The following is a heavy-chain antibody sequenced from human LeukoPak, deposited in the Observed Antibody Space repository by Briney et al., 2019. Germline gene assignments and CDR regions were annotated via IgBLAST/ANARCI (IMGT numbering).Heavy chain of an antibody. CDR3: AGSGSYFSSYYYMHV. V-gene: IGHV4-34*01. CDR1: GGSFSGYH. CDR2: INHSGST. J-gene: IGHJ6*03. Sequence: PSETLSLTCAVYGGSFSGYHWSWIRQPPGKGLEWIGEINHSGSTNYNPSLKSRVTISVDTSKNQFSLKLSSVTAADTAVYYCAGSGSYFSSYYYMHVWGKGTTVTVSS. D-gene: IGHD3-10*01.